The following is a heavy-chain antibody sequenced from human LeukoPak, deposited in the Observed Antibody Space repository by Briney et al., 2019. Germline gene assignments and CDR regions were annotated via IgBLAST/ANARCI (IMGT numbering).Heavy chain of an antibody. J-gene: IGHJ6*04. CDR1: GFTFDDYG. CDR3: AELGITMIGGV. D-gene: IGHD3-10*02. CDR2: INWNGGST. Sequence: RPGGSLRLSCAASGFTFDDYGMSWVRQAPGKGLEWVSGINWNGGSTGYADSVKGRFTISRDNAKDSLYLKMNSLRAEDTAVYYCAELGITMIGGVWGKGTTVTISS. V-gene: IGHV3-20*04.